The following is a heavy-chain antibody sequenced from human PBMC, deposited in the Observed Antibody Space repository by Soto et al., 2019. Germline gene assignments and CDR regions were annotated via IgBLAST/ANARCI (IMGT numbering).Heavy chain of an antibody. CDR1: GYIITSYG. V-gene: IGHV1-2*04. Sequence: GASVKVSCKASGYIITSYGIHWLRQAPGQRLEWMGWINANSGGTKYAQKFQDWVTVTRDTSTSTVFMELSSLRSDDTAVYYCARGGHIAVVTASFDYWGQGTLVTVSS. CDR2: INANSGGT. D-gene: IGHD2-21*02. J-gene: IGHJ4*02. CDR3: ARGGHIAVVTASFDY.